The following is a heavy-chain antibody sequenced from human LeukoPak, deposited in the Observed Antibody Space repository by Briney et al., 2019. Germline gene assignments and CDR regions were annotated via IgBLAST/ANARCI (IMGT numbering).Heavy chain of an antibody. CDR1: GFTVSSNY. CDR3: ASEYVSRYYYVDI. J-gene: IGHJ3*02. Sequence: PGGSLRLSCAASGFTVSSNYMSWVRQAPGNGLEWVSVIYSGGSTYYADSVEGRFTISRDNSKNTLYLQMNSLRAEDTAVYYCASEYVSRYYYVDIWGQGTMVTVSS. V-gene: IGHV3-66*01. CDR2: IYSGGST. D-gene: IGHD3-22*01.